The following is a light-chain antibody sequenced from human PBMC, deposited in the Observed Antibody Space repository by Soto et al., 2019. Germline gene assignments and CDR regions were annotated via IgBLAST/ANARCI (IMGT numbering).Light chain of an antibody. V-gene: IGKV1-39*01. CDR1: QSIGGY. J-gene: IGKJ4*01. CDR3: QQSFSTLT. CDR2: AAS. Sequence: DIQMTQSPSSLSASVGDRVTITCRASQSIGGYLNWYQHKPGKAPKLLIYAASSLQSGVPSRFSGSVSGRDFTLTISSLQPEDFATYFCQQSFSTLTFGGGTKVEMK.